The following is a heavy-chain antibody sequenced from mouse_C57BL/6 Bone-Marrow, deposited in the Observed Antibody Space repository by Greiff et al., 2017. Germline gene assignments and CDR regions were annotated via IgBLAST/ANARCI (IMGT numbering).Heavy chain of an antibody. V-gene: IGHV1-55*01. Sequence: VQLQQPGAELVKPGASVKMSCKASGYTFTSYWITWVKQRPGQGLAWIGDIYPGSGSTNYNEKFKSKATLTVDTSSSTAYMQLSSLTSEDAAVYYCARSYYDYGDYWGQGTSVTVSS. D-gene: IGHD2-4*01. J-gene: IGHJ4*01. CDR1: GYTFTSYW. CDR3: ARSYYDYGDY. CDR2: IYPGSGST.